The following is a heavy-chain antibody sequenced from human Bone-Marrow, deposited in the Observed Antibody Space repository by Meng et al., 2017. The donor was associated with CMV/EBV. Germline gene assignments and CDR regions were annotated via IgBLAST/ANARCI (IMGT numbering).Heavy chain of an antibody. CDR1: GFTFDDYA. CDR3: AKDTRNDFWSGFDAFDI. CDR2: ISWNSGSI. V-gene: IGHV3-9*03. Sequence: GGSLRLSCAASGFTFDDYAMHWVRQAPGKGLEWVSGISWNSGSIGYADSVKGRFTISRDNAKNSLYLQMNSLRAEDMALYYCAKDTRNDFWSGFDAFDIWGQGTGVTVSS. J-gene: IGHJ3*02. D-gene: IGHD3-3*01.